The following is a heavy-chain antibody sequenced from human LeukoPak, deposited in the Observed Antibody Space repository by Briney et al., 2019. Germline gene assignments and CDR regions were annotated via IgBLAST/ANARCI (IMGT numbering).Heavy chain of an antibody. J-gene: IGHJ4*02. Sequence: ASVKVSCKASGYTFTSYDINWVRQATGQGLEWMGWMNPNSGNTGYAQKFQGRVTITRITSISTAYMELSSLRSEDTAVYYCARANEYSSGWFDYWGQGTLVTLSS. CDR1: GYTFTSYD. V-gene: IGHV1-8*03. D-gene: IGHD6-19*01. CDR3: ARANEYSSGWFDY. CDR2: MNPNSGNT.